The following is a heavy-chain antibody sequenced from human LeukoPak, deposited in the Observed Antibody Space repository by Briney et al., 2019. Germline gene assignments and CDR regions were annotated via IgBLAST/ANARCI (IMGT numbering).Heavy chain of an antibody. CDR3: ATEVTD. CDR2: INPNSGGT. D-gene: IGHD5-18*01. V-gene: IGHV1-2*02. Sequence: PGASVKVSCKASGYXFSGYYMHWVRQAPGQGLEWMGWINPNSGGTKYAQKFQGRVTMTRDTSISTAYMELSRLRSDDTAVYYCATEVTDWGQGTLLTVSS. CDR1: GYXFSGYY. J-gene: IGHJ4*02.